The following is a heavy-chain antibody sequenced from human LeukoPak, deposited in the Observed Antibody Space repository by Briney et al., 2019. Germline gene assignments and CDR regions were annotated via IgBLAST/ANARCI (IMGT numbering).Heavy chain of an antibody. Sequence: EPLSPPCSVYGGSFSNYDWTWVRQPPGKGLGWVGEIYNSGRTNYNPSLKSRITISADTSKKQFSLRLSSVTAADTAVYYCARGRSRVTIFGVALNWLDSWGQGNLVTVSS. CDR2: IYNSGRT. CDR3: ARGRSRVTIFGVALNWLDS. J-gene: IGHJ5*01. D-gene: IGHD3-3*01. CDR1: GGSFSNYD. V-gene: IGHV4-34*01.